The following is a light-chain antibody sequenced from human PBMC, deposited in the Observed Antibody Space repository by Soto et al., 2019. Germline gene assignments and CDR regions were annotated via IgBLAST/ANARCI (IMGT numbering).Light chain of an antibody. Sequence: QSVLTQPRSVSGSPGQSVTISCTGTNNDVGGYNFVSWYQQQPGKAPKLMIYDVTKRPSGVPDRFSGSKSGNTASLTISGLQADDDADYYCSSYAGSYTLVFGGGTQLTVL. J-gene: IGLJ3*02. CDR3: SSYAGSYTLV. CDR2: DVT. CDR1: NNDVGGYNF. V-gene: IGLV2-11*01.